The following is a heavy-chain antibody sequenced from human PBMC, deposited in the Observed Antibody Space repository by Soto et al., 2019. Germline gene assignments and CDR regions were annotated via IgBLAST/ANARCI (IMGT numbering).Heavy chain of an antibody. CDR2: IYSGGST. V-gene: IGHV3-53*01. CDR1: GSTVSSNY. D-gene: IGHD6-13*01. Sequence: PGGSLRLSCAASGSTVSSNYMSWVRQAPGKGLEWVSVIYSGGSTYYADSVKGRFTISRDNSKNTLYLQMNSLRAEDTAVYYCARYFVVIAAAGTFYYYGMDVWGQGTTVTVSS. CDR3: ARYFVVIAAAGTFYYYGMDV. J-gene: IGHJ6*02.